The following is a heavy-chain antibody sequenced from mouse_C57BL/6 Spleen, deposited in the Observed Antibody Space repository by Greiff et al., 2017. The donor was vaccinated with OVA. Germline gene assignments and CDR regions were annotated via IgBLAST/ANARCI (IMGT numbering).Heavy chain of an antibody. V-gene: IGHV1-15*01. CDR1: GYTFTDYE. Sequence: VQVVESGAELVRPGASVTLSCKASGYTFTDYEMHWVKQTPVHGLEWIGAIDPETGGTAYNQKFKGKAILTADKSSSTAYMELRSLTSEDSAVYYCTRSHYGSSPLFAYWGQGTLVTVSA. CDR2: IDPETGGT. D-gene: IGHD1-1*01. J-gene: IGHJ3*01. CDR3: TRSHYGSSPLFAY.